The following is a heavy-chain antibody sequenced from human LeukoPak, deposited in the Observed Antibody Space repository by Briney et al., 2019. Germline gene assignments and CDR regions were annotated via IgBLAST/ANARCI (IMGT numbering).Heavy chain of an antibody. CDR1: GGSFSGYY. J-gene: IGHJ4*02. D-gene: IGHD3-10*01. V-gene: IGHV4-34*01. CDR3: ARQGPGYGSGSYYY. CDR2: INHSGST. Sequence: SETLSLTCAVYGGSFSGYYWSWIRQPPGKGLEWIGEINHSGSTNYNPSLKSRVTISVDTSKNQFSLKLSSVTAADTAVYYCARQGPGYGSGSYYYWGQRTLVTVSS.